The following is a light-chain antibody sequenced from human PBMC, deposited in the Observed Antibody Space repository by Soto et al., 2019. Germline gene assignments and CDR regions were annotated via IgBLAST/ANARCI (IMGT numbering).Light chain of an antibody. V-gene: IGLV2-11*01. J-gene: IGLJ1*01. CDR2: DVS. CDR1: SSDVGRYDY. Sequence: QSVLTQPRSVSGSPGQSVTISCTGTSSDVGRYDYVSWYQQHPGKAPKLIIYDVSERPSGVPDRFSGSKFGNTASLTISGLQAGEEVDFFCSSFAGSYTYVFGTGTRVPVL. CDR3: SSFAGSYTYV.